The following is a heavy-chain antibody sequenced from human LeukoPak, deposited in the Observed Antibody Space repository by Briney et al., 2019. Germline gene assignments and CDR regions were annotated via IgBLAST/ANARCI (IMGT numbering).Heavy chain of an antibody. CDR1: GGSFSGYY. D-gene: IGHD3-3*01. V-gene: IGHV4-34*01. CDR3: ARSRIGYYIIPPVY. CDR2: INHSGST. Sequence: SETLSLTCVVYGGSFSGYYWSWIRQPPGKGLEWIGAINHSGSTNNNPSLKSGVTISVDTSKIQFSVKLGTGTDGDTAVYYCARSRIGYYIIPPVYWGEGTLVTVSS. J-gene: IGHJ4*02.